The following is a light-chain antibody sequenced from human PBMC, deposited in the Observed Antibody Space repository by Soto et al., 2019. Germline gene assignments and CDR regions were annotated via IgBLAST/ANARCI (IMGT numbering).Light chain of an antibody. J-gene: IGKJ1*01. CDR2: KAS. V-gene: IGKV1-5*03. CDR1: QSISSW. CDR3: QEYSSHSSWT. Sequence: DIQMTQSPSTLSAFVGDRVTITCRASQSISSWLAWYQQKPGKAPNLLIYKASSLESGVPSRFSGSGSGTEFTLTISSLQPDDVATYYCQEYSSHSSWTFGQGTTV.